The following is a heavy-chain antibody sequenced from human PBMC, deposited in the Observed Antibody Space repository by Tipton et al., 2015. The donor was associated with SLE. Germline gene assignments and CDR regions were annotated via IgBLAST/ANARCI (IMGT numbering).Heavy chain of an antibody. CDR3: ARGLGVAGRGFGAFDI. D-gene: IGHD6-19*01. CDR1: GASISSHY. V-gene: IGHV4-4*07. J-gene: IGHJ3*02. Sequence: TLSLTCTVSGASISSHYWNWIRQPAGKGLEWIGRIYTSGNTIYNPSLKSRVTMSLDTSKNQFSVNLSSVTAADTAVYYCARGLGVAGRGFGAFDIWGQGTMVTVSS. CDR2: IYTSGNT.